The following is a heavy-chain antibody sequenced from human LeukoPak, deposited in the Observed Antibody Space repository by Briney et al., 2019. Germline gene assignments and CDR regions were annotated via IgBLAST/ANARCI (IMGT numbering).Heavy chain of an antibody. CDR2: IYSGGST. J-gene: IGHJ4*02. Sequence: PGGSLRLSCAASGFTVSSYYMSWVRQAPGKGLEWVSVIYSGGSTYYADSVKGRFTISRDNSKNTLYLQMNSLRAEDTAVYYCASSSVAGNSLFDYWGQGTLVTVSS. V-gene: IGHV3-53*01. D-gene: IGHD6-19*01. CDR1: GFTVSSYY. CDR3: ASSSVAGNSLFDY.